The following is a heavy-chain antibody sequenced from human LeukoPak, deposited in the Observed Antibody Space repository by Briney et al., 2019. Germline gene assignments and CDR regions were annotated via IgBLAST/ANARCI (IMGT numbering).Heavy chain of an antibody. CDR3: ARVRTYYDILTGYYNDAFDT. Sequence: ASVKVSCKASGYTFTGYYMHWVRQAPGQGLEWMGWINPNSGGTNYAQKFQGRVTMTRDTSISTAYMELSRLRSDDTAVYYCARVRTYYDILTGYYNDAFDTWGQGTMVTVSS. J-gene: IGHJ3*02. V-gene: IGHV1-2*02. CDR1: GYTFTGYY. CDR2: INPNSGGT. D-gene: IGHD3-9*01.